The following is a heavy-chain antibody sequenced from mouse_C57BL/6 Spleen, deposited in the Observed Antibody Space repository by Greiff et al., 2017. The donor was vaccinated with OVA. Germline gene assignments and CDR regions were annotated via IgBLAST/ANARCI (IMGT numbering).Heavy chain of an antibody. CDR2: ISSGSSTT. D-gene: IGHD1-1*01. Sequence: EVQVVESGGGLVKPGGSLKLSCAASGFTFSDYGMHWVRQAPEKGLEWVAYISSGSSTTYYADKVKGRFTISRDNANNTLFLQMNSLRSEDTAMDYCANDSLNCYGPFDYWGQGTTLTVSS. V-gene: IGHV5-17*01. CDR3: ANDSLNCYGPFDY. CDR1: GFTFSDYG. J-gene: IGHJ2*01.